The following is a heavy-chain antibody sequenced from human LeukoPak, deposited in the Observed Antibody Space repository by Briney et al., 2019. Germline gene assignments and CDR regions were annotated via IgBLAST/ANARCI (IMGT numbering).Heavy chain of an antibody. CDR1: GGSISNYY. CDR2: IYTSGST. V-gene: IGHV4-4*07. J-gene: IGHJ4*02. D-gene: IGHD4/OR15-4a*01. Sequence: KPSETLSLTCTVSGGSISNYYWSWIRQPAGKGLEWIGRIYTSGSTNYNPSLKSRVTMSVDTSKNQFSLKLSSVTAADTAVYYCARTLAYGGSYYFDYWGQGTLVTVSS. CDR3: ARTLAYGGSYYFDY.